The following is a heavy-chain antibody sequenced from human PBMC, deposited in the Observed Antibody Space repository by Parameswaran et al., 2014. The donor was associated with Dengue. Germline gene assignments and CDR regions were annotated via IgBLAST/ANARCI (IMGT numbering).Heavy chain of an antibody. V-gene: IGHV1-2*02. D-gene: IGHD3-10*01. J-gene: IGHJ5*02. CDR3: AMGGATGDYYGSGSNPGWFDP. CDR2: INPNSGGT. Sequence: WVRQAPGQGLEWMGWINPNSGGTNYAQKFQGRVTMTRDTSISTAYMELSRLRSDDTAVYYCAMGGATGDYYGSGSNPGWFDPWGQGTLVTVSS.